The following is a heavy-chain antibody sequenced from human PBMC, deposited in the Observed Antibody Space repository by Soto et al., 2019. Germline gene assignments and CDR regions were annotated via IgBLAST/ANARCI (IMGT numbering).Heavy chain of an antibody. V-gene: IGHV4-59*01. CDR2: IHYSGTT. CDR1: GTSIRSYY. Sequence: VQLQESGPGLVKPSETLSLTCTDSGTSIRSYYWSWIRQPPGKGLEWIANIHYSGTTNYNPSLASRVTLSVDTSKNQFSLKMTSVTAADRAMYFCARYNSYAIDYWGRGTLVTVSS. D-gene: IGHD2-8*01. CDR3: ARYNSYAIDY. J-gene: IGHJ4*02.